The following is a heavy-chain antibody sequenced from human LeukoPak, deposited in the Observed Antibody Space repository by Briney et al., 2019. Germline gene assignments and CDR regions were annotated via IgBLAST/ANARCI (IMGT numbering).Heavy chain of an antibody. CDR2: VYYSGST. Sequence: PSETLSLTCTVSGGSISSSSYYWGWIRQPPGKGLEWIGYVYYSGSTNYNPSLKSRVTISVDTSKNQFSLRLSSVTAADTAVYYCARERRDGYKVYFDYWGQGTLVTVSS. CDR1: GGSISSSSYY. CDR3: ARERRDGYKVYFDY. J-gene: IGHJ4*02. D-gene: IGHD5-24*01. V-gene: IGHV4-61*01.